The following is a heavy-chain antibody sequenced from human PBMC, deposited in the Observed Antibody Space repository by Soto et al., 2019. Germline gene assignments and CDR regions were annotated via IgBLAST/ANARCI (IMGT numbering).Heavy chain of an antibody. D-gene: IGHD3-22*01. J-gene: IGHJ4*02. CDR3: AKVPSALTYYYDSSGYYFDY. CDR1: GFTFSSYA. V-gene: IGHV3-23*01. Sequence: EVQLLESGGGLVQPGGSLRLSCAASGFTFSSYAMSWVRQAPGKGLEWVSAISGSGGSTYYADSVKGRFTISRDNSKNTPYLQMNSRRAEDTAVYYCAKVPSALTYYYDSSGYYFDYWGQGTLVTVSS. CDR2: ISGSGGST.